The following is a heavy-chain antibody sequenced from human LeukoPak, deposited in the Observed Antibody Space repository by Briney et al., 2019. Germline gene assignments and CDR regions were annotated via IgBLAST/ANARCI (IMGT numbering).Heavy chain of an antibody. CDR3: AKEPPHLYDYVWGSYDT. J-gene: IGHJ5*02. CDR2: INQDGSEK. CDR1: GFTFSSYW. Sequence: GGSLRLPCAASGFTFSSYWMTWVRQAPGKRLEWVANINQDGSEKYYVDSVKGRFTISRDNAKNSLYLQMNSLRAEDTAVYYCAKEPPHLYDYVWGSYDTWGQGTLVTVSS. V-gene: IGHV3-7*03. D-gene: IGHD3-16*01.